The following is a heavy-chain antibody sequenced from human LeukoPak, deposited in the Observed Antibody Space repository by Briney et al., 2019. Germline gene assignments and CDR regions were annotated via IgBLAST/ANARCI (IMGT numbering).Heavy chain of an antibody. D-gene: IGHD6-19*01. J-gene: IGHJ4*02. CDR2: IYYSGST. Sequence: SETLSLTCTVSGGSISSYYWSWIRQPPGKGLEWIGYIYYSGSTNYNPSLKSRVTISVDTSKDQFSLKLSSVTAADTAVYYCARHTRGSGWYGTLDYWGQGTLVTVSS. CDR1: GGSISSYY. CDR3: ARHTRGSGWYGTLDY. V-gene: IGHV4-59*08.